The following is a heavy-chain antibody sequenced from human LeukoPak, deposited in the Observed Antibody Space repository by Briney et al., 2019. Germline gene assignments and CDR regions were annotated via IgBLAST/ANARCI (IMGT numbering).Heavy chain of an antibody. CDR3: STRDGRYSSSWSLFDY. Sequence: PSETLSLTCTVSGGSISSYYWSWIRQPPGKGLEWIGEINHSGSTNYNPSLKSRVTISVDTSKNQFSLKLSSVTAADTAVYYCSTRDGRYSSSWSLFDYWGQGTLVTVSS. CDR1: GGSISSYY. D-gene: IGHD6-13*01. J-gene: IGHJ4*02. V-gene: IGHV4-34*03. CDR2: INHSGST.